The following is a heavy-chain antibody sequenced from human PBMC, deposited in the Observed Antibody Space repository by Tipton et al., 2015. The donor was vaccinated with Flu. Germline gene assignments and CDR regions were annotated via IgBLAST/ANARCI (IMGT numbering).Heavy chain of an antibody. J-gene: IGHJ4*02. Sequence: GSLRLPCAASGFTFSSYWMHWVRQAPGKGLEWVANIKQDGNEKYYVDSVKGRFTISRDNAKNSLYLQMNSLRGDDSAVYYCARAVGGSGSYWGQGTLVTVSS. CDR3: ARAVGGSGSY. CDR1: GFTFSSYW. CDR2: IKQDGNEK. V-gene: IGHV3-7*01. D-gene: IGHD3-10*01.